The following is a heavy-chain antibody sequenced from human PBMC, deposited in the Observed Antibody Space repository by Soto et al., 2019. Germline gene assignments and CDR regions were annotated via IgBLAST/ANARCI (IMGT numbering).Heavy chain of an antibody. CDR1: GFTFSSYA. J-gene: IGHJ4*02. V-gene: IGHV3-23*01. CDR2: ISGSGGST. Sequence: PGGSLRLSCAASGFTFSSYAMSWVRQAPGKGLEWVSAISGSGGSTYYADSVKGRFTISRDNSKNTLYLQMNSLRAEDTAVYYCAKDRGVSAVFWGAAAGTSCDYWGQGTLVTVSS. D-gene: IGHD6-13*01. CDR3: AKDRGVSAVFWGAAAGTSCDY.